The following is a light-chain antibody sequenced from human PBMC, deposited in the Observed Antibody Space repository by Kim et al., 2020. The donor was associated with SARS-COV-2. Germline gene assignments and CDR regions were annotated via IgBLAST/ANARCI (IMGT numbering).Light chain of an antibody. Sequence: DIVLTQSPVSLSVSPGERVTLSCRASQSVHNNYLAWYQQRRGQAPRLLIFDASKRVAGIPDRFSGSWAGTDFTLSITSLEPEDSGMYYCQQYGSSPTTFGHGTKLEI. J-gene: IGKJ1*01. CDR2: DAS. CDR1: QSVHNNY. V-gene: IGKV3-20*01. CDR3: QQYGSSPTT.